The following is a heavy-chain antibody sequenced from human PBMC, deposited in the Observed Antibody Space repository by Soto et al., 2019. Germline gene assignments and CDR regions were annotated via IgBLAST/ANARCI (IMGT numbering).Heavy chain of an antibody. Sequence: VGSLRLSCAGSGFIVSSYYMSWVRQAPGKGLEWISVIYSGGSTYYADSVKGRFTISRDNSENTLYLQLNSLRAEDTAVYYCAKSGGNGWFADAFDVWGQGTMVTVSS. J-gene: IGHJ3*01. CDR1: GFIVSSYY. D-gene: IGHD6-19*01. CDR2: IYSGGST. CDR3: AKSGGNGWFADAFDV. V-gene: IGHV3-53*01.